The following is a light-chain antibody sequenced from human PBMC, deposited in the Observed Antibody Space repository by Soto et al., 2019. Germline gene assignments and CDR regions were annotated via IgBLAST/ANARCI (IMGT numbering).Light chain of an antibody. CDR2: AAS. CDR3: QQLNSYPIT. Sequence: IQLTQSPSSLSASVGDRVTITCRASQDISTLFAWYQQKPGKAPKLLISAASTLQSGVPSRFSGSGSGTEFTLTISSLQPEDFATYYCQQLNSYPITFGQGTRLEIK. CDR1: QDISTL. V-gene: IGKV1-9*01. J-gene: IGKJ5*01.